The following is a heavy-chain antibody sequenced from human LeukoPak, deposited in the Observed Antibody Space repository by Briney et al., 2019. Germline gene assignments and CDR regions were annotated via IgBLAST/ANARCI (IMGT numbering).Heavy chain of an antibody. D-gene: IGHD5-18*01. CDR3: AIYSYGATDAFDI. J-gene: IGHJ3*02. Sequence: ASVKVSCKASGYTFTGYYMHWVRQAPGQGLEWMGWMNPNSGNTGYTQNFQGRVTMTRDTSISTAYMELSSLRSEDTAVYYCAIYSYGATDAFDIWGQGTIVTVSS. V-gene: IGHV1-8*02. CDR1: GYTFTGYY. CDR2: MNPNSGNT.